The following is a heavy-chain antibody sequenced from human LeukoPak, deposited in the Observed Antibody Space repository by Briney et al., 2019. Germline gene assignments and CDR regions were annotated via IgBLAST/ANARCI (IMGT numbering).Heavy chain of an antibody. Sequence: ASVKVSCKASGYTFTGYYMHWVRQAPGQGLEWMVWINPNSGGTNYAQKFQGRVTMTRDTSISTAYMELSRLRSDDTAVYYCARVSDYYDSSGPEYYFDYWGQGTLVTVSS. CDR2: INPNSGGT. V-gene: IGHV1-2*02. CDR3: ARVSDYYDSSGPEYYFDY. D-gene: IGHD3-22*01. J-gene: IGHJ4*02. CDR1: GYTFTGYY.